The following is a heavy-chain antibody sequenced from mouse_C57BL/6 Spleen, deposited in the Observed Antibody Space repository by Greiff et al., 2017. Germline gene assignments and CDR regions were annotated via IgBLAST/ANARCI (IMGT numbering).Heavy chain of an antibody. J-gene: IGHJ3*01. D-gene: IGHD2-5*01. CDR3: ARENSNFFAY. CDR1: GFSLTSYG. Sequence: VQLVESGPGLVQPSQSLSITCPVSGFSLTSYGVHWVRQSPGKGLEWLGVLWRGGSTDYNAAFISRLSISKDNSKRQVFFKMNSLQANDTAIYYCARENSNFFAYWGQGTLVTVSA. CDR2: LWRGGST. V-gene: IGHV2-2*02.